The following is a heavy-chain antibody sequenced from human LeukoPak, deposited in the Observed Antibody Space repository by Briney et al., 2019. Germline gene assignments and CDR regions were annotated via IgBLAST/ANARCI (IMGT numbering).Heavy chain of an antibody. D-gene: IGHD2-15*01. CDR3: ARAGYCSGGSCYSSGGYFDY. J-gene: IGHJ4*02. V-gene: IGHV3-74*01. Sequence: GGSLRLSCAASGFTFSSYWMHWVRQAPGKGLVWVSRINSDGSSASYADSVKGRFTISRDNAKNTLYLQMNSLRAEDTAVYYCARAGYCSGGSCYSSGGYFDYWGQGTLVTVSS. CDR1: GFTFSSYW. CDR2: INSDGSSA.